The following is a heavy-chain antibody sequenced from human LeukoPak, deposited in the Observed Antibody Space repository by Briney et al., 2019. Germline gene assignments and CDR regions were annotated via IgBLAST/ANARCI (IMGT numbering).Heavy chain of an antibody. CDR3: ARQAREHGSYYGAPFDF. D-gene: IGHD3-10*01. V-gene: IGHV5-51*01. Sequence: AGESLKISCQGSGYSFSTYWITWVRQMPGKGLEWMGIIYPGDSDTRYSPSFQGQVTIPTDESVSTAYLQWTSLRASDTAIYYCARQAREHGSYYGAPFDFWGQGTMVTVSS. CDR2: IYPGDSDT. J-gene: IGHJ3*01. CDR1: GYSFSTYW.